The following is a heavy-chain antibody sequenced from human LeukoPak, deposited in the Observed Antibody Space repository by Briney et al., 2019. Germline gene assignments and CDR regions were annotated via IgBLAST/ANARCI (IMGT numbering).Heavy chain of an antibody. CDR1: GFTFSSYS. V-gene: IGHV3-21*01. D-gene: IGHD2-2*01. J-gene: IGHJ3*02. CDR2: ISSSSSYI. Sequence: PGGSLRLSCAASGFTFSSYSMNWVRQAPGKGLEWVSSISSSSSYIYYADSVKGRFTISRDNAKNSLYLQMNSLRAEDTAVYYCARDRCSSTSCLVDAFDIWGQGTMVTVSS. CDR3: ARDRCSSTSCLVDAFDI.